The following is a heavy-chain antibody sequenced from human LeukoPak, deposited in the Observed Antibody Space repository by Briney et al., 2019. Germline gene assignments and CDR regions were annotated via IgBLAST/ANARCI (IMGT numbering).Heavy chain of an antibody. CDR1: GYSFTSYS. J-gene: IGHJ4*02. V-gene: IGHV5-51*01. CDR2: IYPGDSDT. CDR3: ARWPLDYPLYFDY. D-gene: IGHD4-11*01. Sequence: GESLKISCKGSGYSFTSYSIGWVRQMPVKGLEWMGIIYPGDSDTRYSPSFQGQVTISADKSISTAYLQWSSLKASDTAMYYCARWPLDYPLYFDYWGQGTLVTVSS.